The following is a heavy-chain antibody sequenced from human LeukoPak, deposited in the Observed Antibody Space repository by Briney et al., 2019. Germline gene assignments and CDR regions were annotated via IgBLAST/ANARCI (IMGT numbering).Heavy chain of an antibody. CDR1: GGSITSYY. CDR3: ANYYFDQPNAFDV. D-gene: IGHD3-22*01. CDR2: THYSGST. J-gene: IGHJ3*01. V-gene: IGHV4-59*01. Sequence: PSETLSLTCTVSGGSITSYYWSWIRQPPGKGLEWIGYTHYSGSTSYSPSLKGRVTISMDTSKNQFSLNLGSVTAADTAVYYCANYYFDQPNAFDVWGQGTMVTVSS.